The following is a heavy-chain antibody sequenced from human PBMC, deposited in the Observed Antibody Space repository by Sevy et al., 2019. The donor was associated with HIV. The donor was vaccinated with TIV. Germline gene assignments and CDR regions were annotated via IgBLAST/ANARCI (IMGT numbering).Heavy chain of an antibody. Sequence: GGTLRLSCAGSGFTFRSYGIHWVRQSPGKGLEWVAFISFDGRNTYSADSVKGRFTVSRDNSNNAVYLQMNNLRTEDTAMYYCAKDILGDNSPWFFFDYWGQGTQVTVSS. D-gene: IGHD3-9*01. CDR3: AKDILGDNSPWFFFDY. V-gene: IGHV3-30*18. J-gene: IGHJ4*02. CDR2: ISFDGRNT. CDR1: GFTFRSYG.